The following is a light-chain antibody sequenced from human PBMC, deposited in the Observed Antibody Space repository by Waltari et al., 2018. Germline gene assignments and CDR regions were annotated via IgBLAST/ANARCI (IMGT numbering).Light chain of an antibody. Sequence: DIVLTQSPATLSLSPGERATLSCRASQSVSSYLAWYQQKPGQAPRLLIYDAPNRATGIPPRFSGSGSGTDFTLTISSLEPEDFAVYYCQQRSNWPRTFGQGTKLEIK. V-gene: IGKV3-11*01. J-gene: IGKJ2*01. CDR3: QQRSNWPRT. CDR1: QSVSSY. CDR2: DAP.